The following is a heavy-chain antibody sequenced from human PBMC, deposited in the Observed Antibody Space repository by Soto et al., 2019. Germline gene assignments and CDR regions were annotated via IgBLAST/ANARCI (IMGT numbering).Heavy chain of an antibody. V-gene: IGHV1-18*01. CDR2: ISAYNGNT. CDR1: GYTFTSYG. D-gene: IGHD4-17*01. Sequence: QVQLVQSGAEVKKPGASVKVSCKASGYTFTSYGISWVRQAPGQGLEWMGWISAYNGNTNYAQKLQGRVTMTTDTSTSTADMELRSLRSDDTAVYYCAGDGTTVTTWDWFDPWGQGTLVTVSS. CDR3: AGDGTTVTTWDWFDP. J-gene: IGHJ5*02.